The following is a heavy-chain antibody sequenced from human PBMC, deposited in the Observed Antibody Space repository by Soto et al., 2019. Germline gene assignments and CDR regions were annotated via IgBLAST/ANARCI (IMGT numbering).Heavy chain of an antibody. V-gene: IGHV4-59*01. CDR1: GGSISSYY. CDR3: ARDKNSGFYYWDKGYNRFDP. CDR2: IYYSGST. D-gene: IGHD5-12*01. Sequence: SETLSLTCTVSGGSISSYYWSWIRQPPGKGLEWIGYIYYSGSTNYNPSLKSRVTISVDTSKNQFSLKLSSVTAADTAVYYCARDKNSGFYYWDKGYNRFDPSGQGTLVTVSA. J-gene: IGHJ5*02.